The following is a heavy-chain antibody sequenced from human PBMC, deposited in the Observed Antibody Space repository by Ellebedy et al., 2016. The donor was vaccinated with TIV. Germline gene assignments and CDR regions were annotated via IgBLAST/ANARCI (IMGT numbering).Heavy chain of an antibody. CDR2: INTYNGDT. CDR1: GYTFTSNG. V-gene: IGHV1-18*01. D-gene: IGHD6-13*01. J-gene: IGHJ4*02. Sequence: ASVKVSCXASGYTFTSNGISWVRQAPGQGLEWLGWINTYNGDTNYVQKLQGRVTLTTDTSTSTAYMELRSLRSDDTAVYYCARVTISSTWYEDYWGQGTLVTVSS. CDR3: ARVTISSTWYEDY.